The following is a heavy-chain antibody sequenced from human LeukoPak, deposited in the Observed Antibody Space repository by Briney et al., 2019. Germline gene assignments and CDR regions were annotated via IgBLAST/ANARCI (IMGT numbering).Heavy chain of an antibody. J-gene: IGHJ6*03. Sequence: GGSLRLSCAASGFTISSHWMNWVRQAPGKGLEWVAHINQDESEKSYVDSVKGRFAISRDNAENFLYLQMNSLRAEDTAVYYCTRDQGPQRTYIVGASSYYYYMDVWGKGTTVTVSS. CDR2: INQDESEK. CDR3: TRDQGPQRTYIVGASSYYYYMDV. D-gene: IGHD1-26*01. CDR1: GFTISSHW. V-gene: IGHV3-7*01.